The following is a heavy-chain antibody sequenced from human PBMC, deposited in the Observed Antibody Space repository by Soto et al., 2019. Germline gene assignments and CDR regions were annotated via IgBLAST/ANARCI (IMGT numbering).Heavy chain of an antibody. CDR3: ASPGAGDFDY. CDR2: IYHSGTT. V-gene: IGHV4-4*02. J-gene: IGHJ4*02. CDR1: GASISNTDW. Sequence: QVQLQESGPGLVEPSGTLSLTCAVSGASISNTDWWSWVRQRPGKGLEWIGEIYHSGTTNCDPSLKSRVTISLDKSKSQFSLKLTSVTAADTAVYYCASPGAGDFDYWGQGTLVTVSS. D-gene: IGHD6-13*01.